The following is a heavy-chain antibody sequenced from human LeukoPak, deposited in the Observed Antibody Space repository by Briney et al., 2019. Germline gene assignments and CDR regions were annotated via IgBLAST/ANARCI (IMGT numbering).Heavy chain of an antibody. Sequence: PGGSLRLSCAASGFTFSSTWMNWVRHAPGKGLEWVSHITASGTAMFYADSVKGRFTISRDSAKNSLYLQMNSLRDEDTAVYYCASSGSYRFDYWGQGTLVTVSS. J-gene: IGHJ4*02. D-gene: IGHD1-26*01. CDR3: ASSGSYRFDY. CDR2: ITASGTAM. CDR1: GFTFSSTW. V-gene: IGHV3-48*02.